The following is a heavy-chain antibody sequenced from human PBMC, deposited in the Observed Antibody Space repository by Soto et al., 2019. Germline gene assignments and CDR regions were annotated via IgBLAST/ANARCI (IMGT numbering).Heavy chain of an antibody. V-gene: IGHV4-30-4*01. Sequence: SETLSLTSPVSGGSSSSGYYYWSWIRQPPGKGLEWIGYIYYSGSTYYNPSLKSRVTISVDTSKNQFSLKLSSVTAADTAVYYCARVDYCISTSCYAYYYYYGMDVWGQGTTVTVSS. CDR2: IYYSGST. J-gene: IGHJ6*02. CDR1: GGSSSSGYYY. D-gene: IGHD2-2*01. CDR3: ARVDYCISTSCYAYYYYYGMDV.